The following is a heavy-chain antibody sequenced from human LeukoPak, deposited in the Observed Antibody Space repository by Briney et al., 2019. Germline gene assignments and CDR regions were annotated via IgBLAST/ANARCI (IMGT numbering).Heavy chain of an antibody. D-gene: IGHD2-8*01. V-gene: IGHV3-48*04. Sequence: PGGSLRLSCAASGFTFSSYSMNWVRQAPGKGLEWVSYISSSGSTIYYADSVKGRFTISRDNAKNSLYLQMNSLRAEDTAVYYCAKQTGVAFDIWGQGTMVTVSS. CDR3: AKQTGVAFDI. CDR2: ISSSGSTI. J-gene: IGHJ3*02. CDR1: GFTFSSYS.